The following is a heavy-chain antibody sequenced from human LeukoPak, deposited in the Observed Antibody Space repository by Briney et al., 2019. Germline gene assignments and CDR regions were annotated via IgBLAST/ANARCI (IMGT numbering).Heavy chain of an antibody. D-gene: IGHD3-3*01. CDR2: IRSGGTYI. V-gene: IGHV3-21*01. CDR1: GFTLSTYS. CDR3: ASGPPFLKYFEY. Sequence: GGSLRLSCAASGFTLSTYSMHWVRQAPGKGLEWVSSIRSGGTYINYADSVKGRFTISRDDSNNALYLQMHSLRAEDTALYYCASGPPFLKYFEYWGQGTLVTVSS. J-gene: IGHJ4*02.